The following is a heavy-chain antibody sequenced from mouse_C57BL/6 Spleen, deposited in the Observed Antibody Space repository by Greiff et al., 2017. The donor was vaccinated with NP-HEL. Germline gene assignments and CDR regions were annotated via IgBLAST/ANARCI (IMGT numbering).Heavy chain of an antibody. Sequence: VQLQQSGPELVKPVASVKIPCKASGYTFTDYNMDWVKQSHGKSLEWIGDINPNNGGTIYNQKFKGKATLTVDKSSSTAYMELRSLTSEDTAVYYCARRIYYYGSGFAYWGQGTLVTVSA. D-gene: IGHD1-1*01. V-gene: IGHV1-18*01. CDR3: ARRIYYYGSGFAY. CDR1: GYTFTDYN. CDR2: INPNNGGT. J-gene: IGHJ3*01.